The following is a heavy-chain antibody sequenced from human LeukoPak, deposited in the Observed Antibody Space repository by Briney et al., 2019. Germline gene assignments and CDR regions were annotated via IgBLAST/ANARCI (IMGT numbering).Heavy chain of an antibody. D-gene: IGHD3-10*01. J-gene: IGHJ6*04. V-gene: IGHV1-24*01. CDR1: EYTLTELS. Sequence: ASVKVSCKVSEYTLTELSMHWVRQAPGKGLEWMGGFDPEDGETIYAQKFQGRVTMTEDTSTDTAYMELSSLRSEDTAVYYCATVTITMVRGVRYGMDVWGKGTTVTVSS. CDR2: FDPEDGET. CDR3: ATVTITMVRGVRYGMDV.